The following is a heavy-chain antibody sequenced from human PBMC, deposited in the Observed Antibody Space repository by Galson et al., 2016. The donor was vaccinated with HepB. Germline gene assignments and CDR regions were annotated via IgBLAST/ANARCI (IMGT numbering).Heavy chain of an antibody. CDR3: ARHMGASTWGGY. CDR1: GYSFTSYS. J-gene: IGHJ4*02. CDR2: IYPADSDT. V-gene: IGHV5-51*01. Sequence: QSGAEVKKPGESLKISCKGSGYSFTSYSIAWVRQMPGKGLEWMGVIYPADSDTRYSPSFQGQVTISVDKSISTAYLQWSSLTASDTAMYYCARHMGASTWGGYWGQGTLVTVSS. D-gene: IGHD1-26*01.